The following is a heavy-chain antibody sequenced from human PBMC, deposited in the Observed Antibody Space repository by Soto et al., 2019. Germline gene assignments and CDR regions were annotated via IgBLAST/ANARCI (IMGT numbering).Heavy chain of an antibody. V-gene: IGHV1-18*04. CDR2: ISAYNGNT. D-gene: IGHD5-12*01. CDR3: ARDESKDGYNWSRPYDY. CDR1: GYTFTSYG. Sequence: ASVKVSCKASGYTFTSYGIRWVRQAPGQGLEWMGWISAYNGNTNYAQKLQGRVTMTTDTSTSTAYMELRSLRSDDTAVYYCARDESKDGYNWSRPYDYWGQGTLVTVSS. J-gene: IGHJ4*02.